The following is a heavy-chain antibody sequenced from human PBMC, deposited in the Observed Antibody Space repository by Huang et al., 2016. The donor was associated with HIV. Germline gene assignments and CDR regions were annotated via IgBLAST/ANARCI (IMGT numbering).Heavy chain of an antibody. J-gene: IGHJ4*02. Sequence: EVLLLESGGGLVQPGGSLRLSCVASGFTFSSYAMSWVRQAPGKGVGWVSGINDGINNRYYAHSVKGRFAVSRDDSTNTLYLQMNSLRAEDTAVYYCAKDADTSGYDVLGPFGSWGQGTLVTVSS. CDR3: AKDADTSGYDVLGPFGS. D-gene: IGHD3-3*01. V-gene: IGHV3-23*01. CDR2: INDGINNR. CDR1: GFTFSSYA.